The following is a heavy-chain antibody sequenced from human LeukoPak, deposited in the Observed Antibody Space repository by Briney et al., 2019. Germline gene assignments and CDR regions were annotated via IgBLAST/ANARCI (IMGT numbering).Heavy chain of an antibody. CDR1: GFTFGDYA. Sequence: PERSLRLSCTASGFTFGDYAMSWFRQAPGKGLEWVGFIRSKAYGGTTEYAASVKGRFTISRDDSKSIAYLQMNSLKTEDTAVYYCTRGGEGRAYCGGDCYFDYWGQGTLVTVSS. V-gene: IGHV3-49*03. CDR2: IRSKAYGGTT. CDR3: TRGGEGRAYCGGDCYFDY. J-gene: IGHJ4*02. D-gene: IGHD2-21*02.